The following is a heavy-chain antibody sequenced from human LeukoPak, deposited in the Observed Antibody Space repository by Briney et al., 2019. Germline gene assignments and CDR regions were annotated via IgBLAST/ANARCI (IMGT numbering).Heavy chain of an antibody. J-gene: IGHJ4*02. CDR2: IYYSGST. CDR3: ARLLVAPYFFDY. Sequence: SETLSLTCTVSGGSISSYYWSWIRQPPGKGLEWIGYIYYSGSTNYNPSLKSRVTISVDTSKNQFSLKLSSVTAADTAVYYCARLLVAPYFFDYWGQGTLVTVSS. V-gene: IGHV4-59*08. CDR1: GGSISSYY. D-gene: IGHD5-12*01.